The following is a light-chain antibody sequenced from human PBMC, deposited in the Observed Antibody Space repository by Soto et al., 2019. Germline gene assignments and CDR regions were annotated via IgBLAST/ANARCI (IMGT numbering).Light chain of an antibody. J-gene: IGKJ5*01. V-gene: IGKV3-15*01. Sequence: EIVMTQSPATLSVSPGERATLSCRASQSVSSNLAWYQQKPGQAPRLLIYGASTRATGIPARFSGSGSGTELTLTISSLQSEDVATYYCQQHDGRPTMTFGQGTRLDIK. CDR2: GAS. CDR3: QQHDGRPTMT. CDR1: QSVSSN.